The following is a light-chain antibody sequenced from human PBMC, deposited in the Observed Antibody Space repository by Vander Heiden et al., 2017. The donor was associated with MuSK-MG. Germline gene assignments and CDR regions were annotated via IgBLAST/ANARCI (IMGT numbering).Light chain of an antibody. J-gene: IGKJ2*01. Sequence: SPFPLSAFVGDRVTITCPASQSINSYLNWYQQKPGKAPKLLIYAASSLQSGVPSRFSGSGSGTDFTLTISSLQPEDFATYYCQQSYSTPYTFGQGTKLEIK. V-gene: IGKV1-39*01. CDR3: QQSYSTPYT. CDR2: AAS. CDR1: QSINSY.